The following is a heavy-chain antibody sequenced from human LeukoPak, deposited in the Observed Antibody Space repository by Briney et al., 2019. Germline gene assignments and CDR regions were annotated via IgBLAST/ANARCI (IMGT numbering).Heavy chain of an antibody. J-gene: IGHJ6*03. CDR1: GGSFSAHY. D-gene: IGHD6-13*01. Sequence: PSETLSLTCAVYGGSFSAHYWSWIRQPPGKGLEWIGEINYSGGTNYNPSLRSRVTISVDTSKNQFSLKLSSVTAADTAVYYCASGASSWYGLAYYYSYYMDVWGKGTTVTVSS. V-gene: IGHV4-34*01. CDR3: ASGASSWYGLAYYYSYYMDV. CDR2: INYSGGT.